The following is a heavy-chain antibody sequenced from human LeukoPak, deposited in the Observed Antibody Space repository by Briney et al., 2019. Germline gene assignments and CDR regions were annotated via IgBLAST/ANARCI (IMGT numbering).Heavy chain of an antibody. CDR2: INTNTGNP. CDR3: ASSYYYDSSDYYVFDY. Sequence: GASVKVPCKASGYTFTSYAMNWVRQAPGQGLEWMGWINTNTGNPTYVQSFTGRVVFSVDTSVSTAYLQISSLKAEDTAVYYCASSYYYDSSDYYVFDYWGQGTLASVS. J-gene: IGHJ4*02. CDR1: GYTFTSYA. V-gene: IGHV7-4-1*02. D-gene: IGHD3-22*01.